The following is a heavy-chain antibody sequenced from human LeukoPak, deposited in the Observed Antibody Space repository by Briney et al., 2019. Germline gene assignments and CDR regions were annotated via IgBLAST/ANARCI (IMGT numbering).Heavy chain of an antibody. V-gene: IGHV3-11*03. CDR2: ISSSSSYT. D-gene: IGHD6-19*01. J-gene: IGHJ6*02. Sequence: LSLTCTVSGGSISSYYWSWIRQAPGKGLEWVSYISSSSSYTNYADSVKGRFTISRDNAKNSLYLQMNSLRAEDTAVYYCARQAGALGYGMDVWGQGTTVTVSS. CDR3: ARQAGALGYGMDV. CDR1: GGSISSYY.